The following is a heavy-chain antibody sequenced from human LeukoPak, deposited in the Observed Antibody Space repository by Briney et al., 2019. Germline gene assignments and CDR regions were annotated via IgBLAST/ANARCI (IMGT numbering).Heavy chain of an antibody. CDR2: INHSGST. CDR1: GGSISSSSYY. D-gene: IGHD6-19*01. Sequence: SETLSLTCTVSGGSISSSSYYWGWIRQPPGKGLEWIGEINHSGSTNYNPSLKSRVTISVDTSKNQFSLKLSSVTAADTAVYYCARRYSSGWYGWFDPWGQGTLVTVSS. V-gene: IGHV4-39*07. J-gene: IGHJ5*02. CDR3: ARRYSSGWYGWFDP.